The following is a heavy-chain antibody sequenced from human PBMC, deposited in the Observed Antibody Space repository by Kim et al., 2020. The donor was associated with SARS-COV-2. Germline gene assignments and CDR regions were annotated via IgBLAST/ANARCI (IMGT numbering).Heavy chain of an antibody. J-gene: IGHJ6*02. CDR2: ISSNGGST. V-gene: IGHV3-64*01. D-gene: IGHD2-15*01. CDR3: ARVGYCSGCSCYSGHYYYGVDV. Sequence: GGSLRLSCAASGFTFSSYAMHWVRQAPGKGLEYVSAISSNGGSTYYANSVKGRFTISRDNSKNTLYLQMGSLRAEDMAVYYCARVGYCSGCSCYSGHYYYGVDVWCQGTTVTVSS. CDR1: GFTFSSYA.